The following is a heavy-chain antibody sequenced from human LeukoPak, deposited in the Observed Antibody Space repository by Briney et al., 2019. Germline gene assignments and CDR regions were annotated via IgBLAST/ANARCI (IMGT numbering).Heavy chain of an antibody. V-gene: IGHV4-31*03. Sequence: PSQTLSLTCTVSGGSISTGGYYWSWIRQHPGKGLEWIGYIYYSGSTSYNPSLKSRITMSVDTSKNQFSLKLTSVTAADTAVYYCARDVGGNLDYWGQGTLVTVSS. CDR3: ARDVGGNLDY. J-gene: IGHJ4*02. CDR2: IYYSGST. CDR1: GGSISTGGYY. D-gene: IGHD4-23*01.